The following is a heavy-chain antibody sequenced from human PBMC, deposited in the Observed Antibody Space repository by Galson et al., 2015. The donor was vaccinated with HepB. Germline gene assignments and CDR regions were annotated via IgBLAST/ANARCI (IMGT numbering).Heavy chain of an antibody. D-gene: IGHD2-21*01. V-gene: IGHV1-58*01. CDR2: IVVGSGNT. J-gene: IGHJ4*02. CDR3: AAAPLPSIEDWYFDY. CDR1: GFTFTSSA. Sequence: SVKVSCKASGFTFTSSAVQWVRQARGQRLEWIGWIVVGSGNTNYAQKFQERVTITRDMSTSTAYMELSSLRSEDTAVYYCAAAPLPSIEDWYFDYWGQGTLVTVSS.